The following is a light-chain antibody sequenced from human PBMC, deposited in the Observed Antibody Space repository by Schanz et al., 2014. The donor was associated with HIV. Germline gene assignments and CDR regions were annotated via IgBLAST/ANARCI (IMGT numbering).Light chain of an antibody. Sequence: QSMLTQPPSVSAAPGQRVTISCSGSASNIGHNYVSWFQQFPGTAPKLLIYVTHQRPSEIPDRFSGSKTGTSATLAITGLQTEDEADYYCATWDSILNAVVFGGGTKLTVL. CDR2: VTH. J-gene: IGLJ2*01. CDR1: ASNIGHNY. CDR3: ATWDSILNAVV. V-gene: IGLV1-51*01.